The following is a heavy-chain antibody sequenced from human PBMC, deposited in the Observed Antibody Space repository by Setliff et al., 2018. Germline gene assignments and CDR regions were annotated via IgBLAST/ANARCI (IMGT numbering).Heavy chain of an antibody. CDR1: EFTFRSYW. Sequence: GGSLRLSCVGSEFTFRSYWMTWVRQAPGKGLEWVANIKQDGSEKYYVDSVKGRFTISRDNAKNSLYLQMNSLRAEDTAVYYCARDGGEYWGQGTLVTVSS. V-gene: IGHV3-7*01. D-gene: IGHD3-16*01. J-gene: IGHJ4*02. CDR2: IKQDGSEK. CDR3: ARDGGEY.